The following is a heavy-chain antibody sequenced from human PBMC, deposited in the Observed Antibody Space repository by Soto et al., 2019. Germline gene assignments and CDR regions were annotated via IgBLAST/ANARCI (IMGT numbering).Heavy chain of an antibody. CDR1: GFTFSNYA. J-gene: IGHJ4*02. D-gene: IGHD3-10*01. CDR2: ISGSGGTT. V-gene: IGHV3-23*01. CDR3: AKNNMGYYLDY. Sequence: EVQVLESGGGLVQPGGSLRLSCAASGFTFSNYAMSWVRQAPGKGLEWVSSISGSGGTTYYADSVKGRLTLSRDNSKNTLYLQMNSLTVEDTAVYYCAKNNMGYYLDYWGQGTLVTVSS.